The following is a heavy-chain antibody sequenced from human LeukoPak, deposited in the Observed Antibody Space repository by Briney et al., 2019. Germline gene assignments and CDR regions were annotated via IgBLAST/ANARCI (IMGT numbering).Heavy chain of an antibody. Sequence: RGSLRLSCAASGFTFSSYSMNWVRQAPGKGLEWVSYISSSSSTIYYADSVKGRFTISRDNAKNSLYLQMDSLRAEDTAVYYCARESRRIVVVTVTYYYYYMDVWGKGTTVTVSS. CDR2: ISSSSSTI. J-gene: IGHJ6*03. D-gene: IGHD3-22*01. CDR1: GFTFSSYS. V-gene: IGHV3-48*04. CDR3: ARESRRIVVVTVTYYYYYMDV.